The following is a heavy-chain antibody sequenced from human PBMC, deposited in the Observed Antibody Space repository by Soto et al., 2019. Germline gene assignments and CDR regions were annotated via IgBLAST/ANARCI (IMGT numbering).Heavy chain of an antibody. V-gene: IGHV3-21*01. Sequence: GGSLRLSCAASGFTFSSHSMNWVRQAPGKGLEWVSSISSSSSYIYYADSVKGRFTISRDNAKNSLYLQMNSLRAEDTAVYYCARARESYFDYWGQGTLVTVSS. CDR2: ISSSSSYI. CDR3: ARARESYFDY. J-gene: IGHJ4*02. CDR1: GFTFSSHS.